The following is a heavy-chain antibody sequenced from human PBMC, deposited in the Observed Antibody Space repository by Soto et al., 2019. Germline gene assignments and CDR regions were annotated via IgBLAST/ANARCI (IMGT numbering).Heavy chain of an antibody. CDR2: ISYDGSNK. CDR3: AKGGALGYCSSTSCLYNWFDP. Sequence: GGSLRLSCAASGFTFSSYGMHWVRQAPGKGLGWVAVISYDGSNKYYADSVKGRFTISRDNSKNTLYLQMNSLRAEDTAVYYCAKGGALGYCSSTSCLYNWFDPWGQGTLVTVSS. V-gene: IGHV3-30*18. CDR1: GFTFSSYG. J-gene: IGHJ5*02. D-gene: IGHD2-2*01.